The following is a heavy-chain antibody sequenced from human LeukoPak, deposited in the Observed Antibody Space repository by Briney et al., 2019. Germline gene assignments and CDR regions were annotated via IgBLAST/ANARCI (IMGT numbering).Heavy chain of an antibody. V-gene: IGHV3-30-3*01. Sequence: GGSLRLSCAASGFTFSSYAMHWVRQAPGKGLEWVAVISYDGSNKYYADSVKGRFTISRDNAKNSLYLQMNSLRAEDTALYYCAKDFSSWYMGPLDYWGQGTLVTVSS. CDR1: GFTFSSYA. D-gene: IGHD6-13*01. J-gene: IGHJ4*02. CDR2: ISYDGSNK. CDR3: AKDFSSWYMGPLDY.